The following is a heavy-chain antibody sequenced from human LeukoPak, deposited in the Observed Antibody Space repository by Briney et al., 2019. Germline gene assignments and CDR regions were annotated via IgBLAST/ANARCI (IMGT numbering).Heavy chain of an antibody. CDR1: GFTFSSYA. J-gene: IGHJ4*02. CDR2: ISGSGGST. V-gene: IGHV3-23*01. Sequence: GRSLRLSCAASGFTFSSYAMSWVRQAPGKGLEWVSAISGSGGSTYYADSVKGRFTISRDNSKNTLYLQMNSLRAEDTAVYYCAHVDSSVKFDYWGQGTLVTVSS. D-gene: IGHD3-22*01. CDR3: AHVDSSVKFDY.